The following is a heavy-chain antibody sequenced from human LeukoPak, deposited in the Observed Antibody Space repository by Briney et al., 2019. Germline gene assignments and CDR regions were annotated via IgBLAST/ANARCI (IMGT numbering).Heavy chain of an antibody. D-gene: IGHD5-12*01. CDR1: GYTFTTYG. J-gene: IGHJ3*02. CDR3: ARDSPMPGYSSSKDAFDI. V-gene: IGHV1-18*01. Sequence: ASVKVSCKASGYTFTTYGISWVRQAPGQGLEWMGWISAYNGKINYAHKFQGRVTMTTDTFTSTAYMELRSLRSDDTAVYYCARDSPMPGYSSSKDAFDIWGQGTRVTVSS. CDR2: ISAYNGKI.